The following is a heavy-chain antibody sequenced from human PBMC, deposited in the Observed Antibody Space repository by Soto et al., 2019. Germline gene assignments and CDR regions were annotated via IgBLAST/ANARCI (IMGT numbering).Heavy chain of an antibody. J-gene: IGHJ4*02. CDR2: IIPIFGTA. V-gene: IGHV1-69*13. CDR1: GGTFSSYA. D-gene: IGHD6-19*01. Sequence: ASVKVSCKASGGTFSSYAISWVRQALGQGLEWMGGIIPIFGTANYAQKFQGRVTITADESTSTAYMELSSLRSEDTAVYYCARAPPGYSSGWFDYWGQGTLVTVSS. CDR3: ARAPPGYSSGWFDY.